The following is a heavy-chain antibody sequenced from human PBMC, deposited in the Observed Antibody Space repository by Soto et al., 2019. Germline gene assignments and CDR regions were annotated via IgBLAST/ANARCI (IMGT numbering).Heavy chain of an antibody. J-gene: IGHJ3*02. Sequence: EVQLVESGGGLVQPGRSLRLSCAASGFTFDDYAMHWVRQAPGKGLEWVSGISWNSGSIGYADSVKGRFTISRDNAKNSLYRQMTSLRAEDTALYYCAKDLTGPTTVTTYAFDIWGQGTMVTVSS. CDR2: ISWNSGSI. CDR1: GFTFDDYA. V-gene: IGHV3-9*01. D-gene: IGHD4-17*01. CDR3: AKDLTGPTTVTTYAFDI.